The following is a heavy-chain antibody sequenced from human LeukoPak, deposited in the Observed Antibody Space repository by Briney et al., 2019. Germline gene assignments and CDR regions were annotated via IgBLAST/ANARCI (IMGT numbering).Heavy chain of an antibody. Sequence: SETLSLTCTVSGGSISSYYWSWIRQPAGKGLEWIGRIYTSGSTNYNPSLKSRVTMSVDTSKNQFSLKLNSVTAADTAVYYCPRNYDVLTAYPPPHLFDPWGQGTLVTVSS. D-gene: IGHD3-9*01. CDR2: IYTSGST. CDR3: PRNYDVLTAYPPPHLFDP. V-gene: IGHV4-4*07. J-gene: IGHJ5*02. CDR1: GGSISSYY.